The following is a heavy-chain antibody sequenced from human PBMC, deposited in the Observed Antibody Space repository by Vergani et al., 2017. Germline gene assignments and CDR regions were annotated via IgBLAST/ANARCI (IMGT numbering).Heavy chain of an antibody. D-gene: IGHD6-19*01. CDR2: IHYSEKT. CDR1: FDSIRNLY. Sequence: QVQLQESGPGLVKSSETLYLTCSVSFDSIRNLYCNWIRQPPGRGLEWIGSIHYSEKTNYNPSLKTRVTISVDTSKNQFSLTLTSGTAADTAVYYCGSDTHSGQRAHRWGQGILVT. CDR3: GSDTHSGQRAHR. J-gene: IGHJ5*02. V-gene: IGHV4-59*11.